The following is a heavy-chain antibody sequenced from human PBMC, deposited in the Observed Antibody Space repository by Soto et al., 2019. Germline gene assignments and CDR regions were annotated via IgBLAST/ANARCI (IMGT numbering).Heavy chain of an antibody. CDR3: ARHSARRFDP. V-gene: IGHV4-39*01. D-gene: IGHD6-25*01. CDR2: IYYSGST. J-gene: IGHJ5*02. Sequence: KTSETLSLTCTVSGGSISSSSYYWGWIRQPPGKGLEWIGSIYYSGSTYYNPSLKSRVTISVDTSKNQFSLKLSSVTAADTAVYYCARHSARRFDPWGQGTLVTVSS. CDR1: GGSISSSSYY.